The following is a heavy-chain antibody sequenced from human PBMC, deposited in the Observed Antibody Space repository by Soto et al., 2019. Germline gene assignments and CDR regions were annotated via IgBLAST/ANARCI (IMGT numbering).Heavy chain of an antibody. CDR1: GFTFSSYT. V-gene: IGHV3-30-3*01. Sequence: QVQLVESGGGVVQPGRSLRLSCAASGFTFSSYTMHWVRQTPGKGLEWVAVTSFDGNSKYYADSVRGRFTISRDNSKNTLYLQMNSLRAEDTAVYYGARGPPGGGWYGECWGQGTLVTVSS. CDR2: TSFDGNSK. CDR3: ARGPPGGGWYGEC. J-gene: IGHJ4*02. D-gene: IGHD6-19*01.